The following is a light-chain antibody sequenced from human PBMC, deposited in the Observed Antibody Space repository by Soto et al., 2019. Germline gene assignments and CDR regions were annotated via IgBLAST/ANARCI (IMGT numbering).Light chain of an antibody. V-gene: IGKV1-5*01. CDR3: QQYSSYSLPT. Sequence: IQMTQSPSTLSGYVGDRVTITCRASQTISSWLAWYQQKPGKAPKLLIYDASSLNSGVPSRFSGSQSGTEFTLTITSLLPDDFATYFCQQYSSYSLPTFGGGTKVDIK. CDR2: DAS. J-gene: IGKJ4*01. CDR1: QTISSW.